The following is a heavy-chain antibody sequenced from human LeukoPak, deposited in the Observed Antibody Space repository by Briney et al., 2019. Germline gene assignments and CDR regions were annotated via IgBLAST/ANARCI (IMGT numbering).Heavy chain of an antibody. CDR1: GYTFTSYG. D-gene: IGHD2-15*01. CDR2: INAGNGNT. CDR3: ARTTRGGGIRYPAYGMDV. V-gene: IGHV1-3*01. Sequence: ASVEVSCKASGYTFTSYGMHWVRQAPGQRLEWMGWINAGNGNTKYSQKFQGRVTITRDTSASTAYMELSSLRSEDTAVYYCARTTRGGGIRYPAYGMDVWGKGTTVTVSS. J-gene: IGHJ6*04.